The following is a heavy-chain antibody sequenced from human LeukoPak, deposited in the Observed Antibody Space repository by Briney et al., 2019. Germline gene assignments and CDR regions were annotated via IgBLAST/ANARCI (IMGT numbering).Heavy chain of an antibody. Sequence: SETLSLTCTVSGGSISSSNWWSWVRQPPGKGLEWIGRIYTSGSTNYNPSLKSRVTISVDTSKNQFSLKLSSVTAADTAVYYCARERSSGYSLGVDYWGQGTLVTVSS. J-gene: IGHJ4*02. CDR2: IYTSGST. CDR3: ARERSSGYSLGVDY. D-gene: IGHD3-22*01. CDR1: GGSISSSNW. V-gene: IGHV4-4*02.